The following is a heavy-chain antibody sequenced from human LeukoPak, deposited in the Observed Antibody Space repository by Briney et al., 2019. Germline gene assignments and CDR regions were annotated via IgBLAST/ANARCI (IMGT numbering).Heavy chain of an antibody. J-gene: IGHJ3*02. Sequence: SETLSLTCAVSGGSISSGGYSWSWIRQPPGKGLEWIGYIYHSGSTYNNPSLKSRVTISVDRSKNQFSLKLSSVTAADTAVYYCARVYDSYVDIVATTPDAFDIWGQGTMVTVSS. CDR3: ARVYDSYVDIVATTPDAFDI. D-gene: IGHD5-12*01. V-gene: IGHV4-30-2*01. CDR1: GGSISSGGYS. CDR2: IYHSGST.